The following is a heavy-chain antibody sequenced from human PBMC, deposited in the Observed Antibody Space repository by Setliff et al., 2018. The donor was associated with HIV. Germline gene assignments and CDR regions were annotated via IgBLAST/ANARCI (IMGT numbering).Heavy chain of an antibody. J-gene: IGHJ4*02. D-gene: IGHD3-3*01. Sequence: GGSLRLSCTASGFTFSNYGMNWVRQAPGKGLEWVAVIWDDGSTKKYADSVKGRFSISRDNSKNTVYLQIDRLGVEDTAVYYCAKDYNFWSAHGAHPVDWGQGTRVTVSS. CDR2: IWDDGSTK. V-gene: IGHV3-33*06. CDR1: GFTFSNYG. CDR3: AKDYNFWSAHGAHPVD.